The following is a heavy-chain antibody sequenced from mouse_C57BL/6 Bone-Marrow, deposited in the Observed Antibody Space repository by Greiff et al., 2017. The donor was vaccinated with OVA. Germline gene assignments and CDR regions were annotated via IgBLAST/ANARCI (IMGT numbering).Heavy chain of an antibody. Sequence: VQLQQSGAELVRPGASVKLSCTASGFNIKDDYMHWVKQRPEQGLEWIGWIDPENGDTEYASKFQGKATITADTSSNTAYLQLSSLTSEDTAVYSGPTREGYSGAMNSGGQGTQSPSPQ. V-gene: IGHV14-4*01. J-gene: IGHJ4*01. D-gene: IGHD2-3*01. CDR3: PTREGYSGAMNS. CDR2: IDPENGDT. CDR1: GFNIKDDY.